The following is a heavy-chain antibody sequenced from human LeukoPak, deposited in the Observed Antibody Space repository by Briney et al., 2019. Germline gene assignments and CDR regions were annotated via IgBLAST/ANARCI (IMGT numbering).Heavy chain of an antibody. J-gene: IGHJ4*02. CDR1: GFTFSNAW. V-gene: IGHV3-15*01. D-gene: IGHD5-12*01. CDR2: IKSKTDGGTT. CDR3: VATIRHGGSDCFDY. Sequence: GGSLRLSCAASGFTFSNAWMSWVRQAPGKGLEWVGRIKSKTDGGTTDYAAPVKGRFTISRDDSKNTLYLQMNSLKTEDTAVYYAVATIRHGGSDCFDYWGQGTLVTVSS.